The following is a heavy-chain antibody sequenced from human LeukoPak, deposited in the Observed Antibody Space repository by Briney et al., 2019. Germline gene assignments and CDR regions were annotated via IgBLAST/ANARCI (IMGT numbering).Heavy chain of an antibody. Sequence: PSETLSLTCAVSGGSISSSNWWSWVRQPPGKGPEWIGEIYHSGSTNYNPSLKSRVTISVDKSKNQFSLKLSSVTAADTAVYYCARDLGIAAAGSYYYYGMDVWGQGTTVTVSS. CDR3: ARDLGIAAAGSYYYYGMDV. V-gene: IGHV4-4*02. J-gene: IGHJ6*02. CDR2: IYHSGST. D-gene: IGHD6-13*01. CDR1: GGSISSSNW.